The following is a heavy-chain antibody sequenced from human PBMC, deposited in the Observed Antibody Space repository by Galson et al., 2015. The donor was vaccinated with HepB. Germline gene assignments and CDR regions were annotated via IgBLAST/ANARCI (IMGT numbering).Heavy chain of an antibody. CDR2: ISPSGGST. CDR1: GYTFTSYY. D-gene: IGHD1-1*01. Sequence: SVKVSCKASGYTFTSYYMHWVRQAPGQGLEWMGIISPSGGSTSYAQKFQGRVTMTRDTSISTAYMELSRLRSDDTAVYYCAREKTGTRGAFDIWGQGTMVTVSS. V-gene: IGHV1-46*01. CDR3: AREKTGTRGAFDI. J-gene: IGHJ3*02.